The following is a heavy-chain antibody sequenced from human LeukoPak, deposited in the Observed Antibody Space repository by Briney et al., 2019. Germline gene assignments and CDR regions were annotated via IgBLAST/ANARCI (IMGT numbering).Heavy chain of an antibody. CDR3: ESGYCTGGSCSLIEY. J-gene: IGHJ4*02. Sequence: GGSLRLSCAASGFTFSSYGMHWVRQAPGKGLEWVAFIRYDGSNKYYADSVKGRFTISRDNSKNTLYLEMNSLRTEDTAVYYCESGYCTGGSCSLIEYWGQGTLVTVSS. D-gene: IGHD2-15*01. CDR2: IRYDGSNK. V-gene: IGHV3-30*02. CDR1: GFTFSSYG.